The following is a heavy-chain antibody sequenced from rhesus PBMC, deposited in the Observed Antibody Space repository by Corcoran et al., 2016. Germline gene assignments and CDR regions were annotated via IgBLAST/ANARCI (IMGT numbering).Heavy chain of an antibody. V-gene: IGHV3S25*01. D-gene: IGHD6-31*01. CDR3: AKDVGIAAAGGFDY. Sequence: EVQLVESGGGLAKPGGSLRLSCAASGFTFSSYWMNWVRQAPGKGLEWVSAINSGGGRTYYAAAVKGRLTMSRDNSKNTLSLQMNSLRAEDTAVYYCAKDVGIAAAGGFDYWGQGVLVTVSS. CDR2: INSGGGRT. CDR1: GFTFSSYW. J-gene: IGHJ4*01.